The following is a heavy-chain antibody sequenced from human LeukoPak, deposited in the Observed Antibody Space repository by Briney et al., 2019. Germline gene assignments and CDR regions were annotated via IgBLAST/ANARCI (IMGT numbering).Heavy chain of an antibody. V-gene: IGHV5-51*01. CDR3: ARQAQDYDFWSGYLGAGYYYYYMDV. Sequence: GESLKISCKGSGYSFTSYWIGWVRQMPGKGLEWMGIIYPGDSDTRYSPSFQGQVTISPDKSISTAYLQWSSLKASDTAMYYCARQAQDYDFWSGYLGAGYYYYYMDVWGKGTTVTVSS. J-gene: IGHJ6*03. D-gene: IGHD3-3*01. CDR1: GYSFTSYW. CDR2: IYPGDSDT.